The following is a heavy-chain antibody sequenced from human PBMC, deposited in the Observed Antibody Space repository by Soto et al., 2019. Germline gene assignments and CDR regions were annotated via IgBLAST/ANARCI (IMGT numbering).Heavy chain of an antibody. CDR3: AGGSSPVDFDY. CDR1: GYIFSNFG. V-gene: IGHV1-18*01. D-gene: IGHD6-13*01. Sequence: QVQLMQSGGEVKKPGASVTVSCKASGYIFSNFGVNWVRQAPGQGLEWMGWINGYNGNTNYAQKVQSRGTMTTDTSTRAVYMKQRSLTSDDTAAYFCAGGSSPVDFDYWGQVTLVTVSS. J-gene: IGHJ4*02. CDR2: INGYNGNT.